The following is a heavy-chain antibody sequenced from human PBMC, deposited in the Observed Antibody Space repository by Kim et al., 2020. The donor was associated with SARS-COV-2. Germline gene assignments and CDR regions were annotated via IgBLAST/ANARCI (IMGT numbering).Heavy chain of an antibody. V-gene: IGHV3-30*18. CDR1: GFTFSSYG. CDR3: AKDLSRIYSNYGVYYYYGMDV. J-gene: IGHJ6*02. CDR2: ISYDGSNK. Sequence: GGSLRLSCAASGFTFSSYGMHWVRQAPGKGLEWVAVISYDGSNKYYADSVKGRFTISRDNSKNTLYLQMNSLRAEDTAVYYCAKDLSRIYSNYGVYYYYGMDVWGQGTTVTVSS. D-gene: IGHD4-4*01.